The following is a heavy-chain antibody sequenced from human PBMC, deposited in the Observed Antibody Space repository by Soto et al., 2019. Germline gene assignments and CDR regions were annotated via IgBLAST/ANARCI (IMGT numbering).Heavy chain of an antibody. CDR2: IYYSGST. CDR3: AREYYGAGTSGSGAEGPNYCYDGMDV. Sequence: QVQLQESGPGLVKPSQNLSLTCTVSGGSISSGGYYWSWIRQHPGKGLEWIGYIYYSGSTYYNPYLNSRVTLPVDTSKNEFSLKPISVTAADTAVYYCAREYYGAGTSGSGAEGPNYCYDGMDVWGQGTTVVVSS. V-gene: IGHV4-31*03. D-gene: IGHD3-10*01. J-gene: IGHJ6*02. CDR1: GGSISSGGYY.